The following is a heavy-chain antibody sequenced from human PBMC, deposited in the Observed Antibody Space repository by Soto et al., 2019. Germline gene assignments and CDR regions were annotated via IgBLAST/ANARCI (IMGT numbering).Heavy chain of an antibody. Sequence: GASVQVSCKASGYTFTTYYMHRLRQAPGQGIEWMGIISPDGGRTSYAKKFQGRVTMTRDTSTSTVYMELSSLRSEDTAVYCCATRDPGHYWGQGTLVTVSS. V-gene: IGHV1-46*01. CDR3: ATRDPGHY. CDR2: ISPDGGRT. CDR1: GYTFTTYY. J-gene: IGHJ4*02.